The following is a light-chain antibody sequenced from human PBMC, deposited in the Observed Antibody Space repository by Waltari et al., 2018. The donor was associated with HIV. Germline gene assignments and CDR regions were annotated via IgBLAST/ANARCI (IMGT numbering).Light chain of an antibody. Sequence: VIWMTQTPSLLSASKGDRVTISRRMSQGISSYLAGYQQKTGKAPELLMYAASTLQSVVAARFRGSVAGTDFTCTSSWQKSEDFATYYCKQYYSFPRTFGQGTKVEIK. CDR2: AAS. CDR1: QGISSY. J-gene: IGKJ1*01. CDR3: KQYYSFPRT. V-gene: IGKV1D-8*01.